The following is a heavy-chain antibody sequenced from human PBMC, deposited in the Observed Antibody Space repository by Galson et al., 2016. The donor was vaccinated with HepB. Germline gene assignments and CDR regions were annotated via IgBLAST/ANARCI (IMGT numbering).Heavy chain of an antibody. CDR1: GGSISSRSYY. D-gene: IGHD6-19*01. V-gene: IGHV4-39*01. CDR2: IYYYGST. CDR3: ARHDNGPQWLVHYFDY. J-gene: IGHJ4*02. Sequence: SETLSLTCTVSGGSISSRSYYWGWIRQPPGKGLEWIGSIYYYGSTYYNPSLKGRVSISVDTSKNQFSLKLSSVTAADTAVYYCARHDNGPQWLVHYFDYWGQGTPVTVSS.